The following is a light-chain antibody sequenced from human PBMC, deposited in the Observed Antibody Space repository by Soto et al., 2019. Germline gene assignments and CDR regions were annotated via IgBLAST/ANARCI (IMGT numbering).Light chain of an antibody. J-gene: IGKJ4*01. CDR2: GAS. CDR1: QSVSSN. Sequence: EIVMTQSPATLSVSPGERATLSCRASQSVSSNLAWYQQKPGQAPRLLIYGASTRATGIPARFSGSGSGTEFTLTISSLQSKDFAVYYCQQYNNRPALTFGGGTKVEIK. V-gene: IGKV3-15*01. CDR3: QQYNNRPALT.